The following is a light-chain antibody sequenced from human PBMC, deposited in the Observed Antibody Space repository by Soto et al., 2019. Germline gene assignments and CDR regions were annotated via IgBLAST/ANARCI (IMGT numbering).Light chain of an antibody. CDR3: QQYDELPYT. J-gene: IGKJ2*01. V-gene: IGKV1-33*01. CDR1: QDINNY. CDR2: GAS. Sequence: DIQMTQSPSSLSASVGDRVTITCLASQDINNYLNWYQQKPGKAPNLLIYGASNLETGVPSRFSGSASGADFTFTISSLQPEDIATYYCQQYDELPYTFGQGTKLEIK.